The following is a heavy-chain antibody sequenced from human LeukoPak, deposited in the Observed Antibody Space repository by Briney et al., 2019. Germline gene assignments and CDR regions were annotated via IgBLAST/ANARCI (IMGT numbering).Heavy chain of an antibody. D-gene: IGHD3-10*01. V-gene: IGHV3-30*18. Sequence: PGGSLRLSCAASGFTFSSYGMHWVRQAPGKGLEWVAVVSYNGSNKYYAESVKGRFTISRDNSKNTLYLQMNSLRAEDTAVYYCAKPRGFGELFFDYWGQGTLVTVSS. CDR2: VSYNGSNK. J-gene: IGHJ4*02. CDR3: AKPRGFGELFFDY. CDR1: GFTFSSYG.